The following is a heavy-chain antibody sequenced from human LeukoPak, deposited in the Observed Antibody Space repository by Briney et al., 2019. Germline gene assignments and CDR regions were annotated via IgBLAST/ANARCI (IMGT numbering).Heavy chain of an antibody. CDR2: ISYDGSNK. CDR3: ARVAGSGSYFETYYFDY. J-gene: IGHJ4*02. D-gene: IGHD1-26*01. CDR1: GFTFSSYA. V-gene: IGHV3-30-3*01. Sequence: GGSLRLSCEASGFTFSSYAMHWVRQAPGKGLEWVAVISYDGSNKYYADSVKGRFTISRDNSKNTLYLQMNSLRAEDTAVYYCARVAGSGSYFETYYFDYWGQGTLVTVSS.